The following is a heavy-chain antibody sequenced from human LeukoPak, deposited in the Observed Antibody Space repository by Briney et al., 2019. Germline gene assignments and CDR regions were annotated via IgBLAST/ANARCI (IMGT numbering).Heavy chain of an antibody. V-gene: IGHV3-7*01. CDR3: AAVAASRPWLIDY. CDR2: IKQDGREK. D-gene: IGHD6-19*01. Sequence: GGSLRLSCAASGFTFSSYWMSWVRQAPGKGLEWVANIKQDGREKYYVDSVKGRFTISRDNAKNSLYLQMNSLRAEDTAVYYCAAVAASRPWLIDYWGQGTLVTVSS. J-gene: IGHJ4*02. CDR1: GFTFSSYW.